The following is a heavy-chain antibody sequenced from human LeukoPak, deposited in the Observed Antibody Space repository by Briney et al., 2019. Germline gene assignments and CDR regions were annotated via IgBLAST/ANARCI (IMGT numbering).Heavy chain of an antibody. D-gene: IGHD1-1*01. CDR2: IWYDGSTK. V-gene: IGHV3-33*01. CDR3: ARGSQSTWGFFAY. Sequence: GGSLRLSCAASGFTFSSYVMHWVRQAPGKGLEWVAVIWYDGSTKYYADSVKGRFTISRDNAHNTLYLQMNSLRAEDTAVYYCARGSQSTWGFFAYWGQGTRVTVSS. CDR1: GFTFSSYV. J-gene: IGHJ4*02.